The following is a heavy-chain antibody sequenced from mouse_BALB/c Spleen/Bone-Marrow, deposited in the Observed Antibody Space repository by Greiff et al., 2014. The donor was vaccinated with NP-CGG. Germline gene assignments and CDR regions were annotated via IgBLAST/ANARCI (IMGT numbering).Heavy chain of an antibody. CDR3: ARERYGYHGGYFHV. CDR1: GYTFTNYW. J-gene: IGHJ1*01. D-gene: IGHD2-2*01. V-gene: IGHV1S41*01. CDR2: IAPGSGST. Sequence: DLVKSGASVKLSCKASGYTFTNYWINWIKQRPGQGLEWIGRIAPGSGSTYYNEMFKGKTTLTVDTSSSTAYIQLSSLSSEDSDVYFCARERYGYHGGYFHVWGAATTITLFS.